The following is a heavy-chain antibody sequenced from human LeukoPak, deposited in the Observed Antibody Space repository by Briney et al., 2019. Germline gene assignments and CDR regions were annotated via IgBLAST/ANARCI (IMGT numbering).Heavy chain of an antibody. D-gene: IGHD3-10*01. CDR2: IYYSGST. J-gene: IGHJ5*02. V-gene: IGHV4-59*01. CDR3: ARGGYYGSGNDFRFDP. CDR1: GGSISNYY. Sequence: SETLSLTCTVSGGSISNYYWSWIRQPPGKGLEWIGYIYYSGSTNYNPSLKSRVTISVETSKNQFSLKLKSVTAADTAVYYCARGGYYGSGNDFRFDPWGQGTLVTVSS.